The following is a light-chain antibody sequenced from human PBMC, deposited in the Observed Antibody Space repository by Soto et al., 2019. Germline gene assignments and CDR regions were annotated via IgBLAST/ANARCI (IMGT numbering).Light chain of an antibody. V-gene: IGKV3-15*01. CDR3: QQSAT. J-gene: IGKJ3*01. Sequence: EIGMTQSPATLSVSPGERATLSCRASQSVSSNLAWYQQKPGQAPRLLIYGASTRATGTPARFSGSGSGTEFTLTIRRLEPEDFAVYYCQQSATFGPGTKVDIK. CDR2: GAS. CDR1: QSVSSN.